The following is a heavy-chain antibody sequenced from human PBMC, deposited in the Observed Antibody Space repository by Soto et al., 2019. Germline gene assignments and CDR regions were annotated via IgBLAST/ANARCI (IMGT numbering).Heavy chain of an antibody. Sequence: QVQLVESGGGVVQPGTSLRLSCAPSGFTFSSYGMHWVRQAPGKGLEWVAVIWYDGSKQYYADSVKGRFTISRDNSKNTLYLQTNSLRAEDTAVYYCARDPGVTNYYFDYWGQGTLVTVSS. D-gene: IGHD3-3*01. CDR1: GFTFSSYG. J-gene: IGHJ4*02. CDR2: IWYDGSKQ. CDR3: ARDPGVTNYYFDY. V-gene: IGHV3-33*01.